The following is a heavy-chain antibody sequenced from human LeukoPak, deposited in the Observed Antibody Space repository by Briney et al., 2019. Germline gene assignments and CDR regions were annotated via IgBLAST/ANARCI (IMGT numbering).Heavy chain of an antibody. V-gene: IGHV3-74*01. CDR2: IDGPGRGT. D-gene: IGHD2-21*01. Sequence: GGSLRLSCEVSGFTPGHFWMHWVRQAPGKGLEWVARIDGPGRGTVYADSVKGRFTFSRDNAKDTLSLQMNSLRDDDTAMYYCVRDLFPDAFDIWGQGTRVTVSS. J-gene: IGHJ3*02. CDR3: VRDLFPDAFDI. CDR1: GFTPGHFW.